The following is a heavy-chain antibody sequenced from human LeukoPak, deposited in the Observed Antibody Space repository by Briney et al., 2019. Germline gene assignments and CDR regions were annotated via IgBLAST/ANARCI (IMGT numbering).Heavy chain of an antibody. J-gene: IGHJ4*02. CDR2: IHHSGNT. D-gene: IGHD1-26*01. CDR3: ARGPLLGGFDF. CDR1: GGSFSGYY. Sequence: SETLSLTCAVYGGSFSGYYWSWVRQPPGKGLEWIGEIHHSGNTNYNPSLKSRVTMSVDTSKNQFSLKLRSVSAADTAVYFCARGPLLGGFDFWGQGTLVTVSS. V-gene: IGHV4-34*01.